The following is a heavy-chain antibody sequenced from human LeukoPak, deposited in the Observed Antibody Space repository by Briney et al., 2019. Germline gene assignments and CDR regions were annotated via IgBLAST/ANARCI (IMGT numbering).Heavy chain of an antibody. D-gene: IGHD3-22*01. Sequence: SETLSLTCAVYGGSFSGYYWSWIRQPPGKGLEWIGEINHSGSTNYNPSLKSRITISVDTSKNQFSLKLSSVTAADTAVYYCARKRRSSGRWGDALDIWGQGTMVTVSS. CDR1: GGSFSGYY. CDR2: INHSGST. J-gene: IGHJ3*02. V-gene: IGHV4-34*01. CDR3: ARKRRSSGRWGDALDI.